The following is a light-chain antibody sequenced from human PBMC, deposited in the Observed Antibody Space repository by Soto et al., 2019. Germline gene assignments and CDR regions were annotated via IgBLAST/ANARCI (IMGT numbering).Light chain of an antibody. V-gene: IGKV1-5*03. CDR2: KAS. Sequence: DLQMTQSPSTLSASVGDRVTITCRASQSISSWLAWYQQKPGKAPKLLIYKASSLESGVPSRFSGSGSGTEFTLTISSLQPDDFATYYCQQYNSPSAFGQGTKVEIK. CDR1: QSISSW. CDR3: QQYNSPSA. J-gene: IGKJ1*01.